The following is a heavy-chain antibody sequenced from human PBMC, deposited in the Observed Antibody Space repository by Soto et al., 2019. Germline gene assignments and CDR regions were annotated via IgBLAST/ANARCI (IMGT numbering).Heavy chain of an antibody. J-gene: IGHJ4*02. Sequence: PGGSLRLSCEASGFTFIKFDMHWVRQPTGKGLEWVSTIGISGDTYYAVSVKGRFTISRDNAKNSLSLQMNSLRAGDTALYFCARGQEVGAHFFDSWGQGTQVTVSS. V-gene: IGHV3-13*04. CDR1: GFTFIKFD. CDR3: ARGQEVGAHFFDS. CDR2: IGISGDT. D-gene: IGHD2-15*01.